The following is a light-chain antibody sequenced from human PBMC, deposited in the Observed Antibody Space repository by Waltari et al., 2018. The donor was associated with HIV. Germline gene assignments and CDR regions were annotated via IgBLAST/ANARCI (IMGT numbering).Light chain of an antibody. CDR2: KVS. Sequence: VVMTKSPLPLPATLGPPSSISCRSCQRLVYSDGNTHLSWFNPRHGQSQRRLMYKVSNRDSVVPDRFSGRGSGTDFTLKISRVEAEDVGVYYCMQGTHGLRMFGQGTKVEIK. J-gene: IGKJ1*01. CDR1: QRLVYSDGNTH. V-gene: IGKV2-30*01. CDR3: MQGTHGLRM.